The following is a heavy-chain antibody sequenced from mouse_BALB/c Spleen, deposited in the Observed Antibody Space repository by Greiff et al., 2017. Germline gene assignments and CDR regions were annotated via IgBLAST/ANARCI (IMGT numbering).Heavy chain of an antibody. D-gene: IGHD2-2*01. CDR2: IYPGSGST. Sequence: LQQPGSELVRPGASVKLSCKASGYTFTSYWMHWVKQRHGQGLEWIGNIYPGSGSTNYDEKFKDKATLTADKSSSTAYMQLSSLTSEDSAVYYCNYGYDVKGYWGQGTTLTVSS. J-gene: IGHJ2*01. CDR1: GYTFTSYW. CDR3: NYGYDVKGY. V-gene: IGHV1S22*01.